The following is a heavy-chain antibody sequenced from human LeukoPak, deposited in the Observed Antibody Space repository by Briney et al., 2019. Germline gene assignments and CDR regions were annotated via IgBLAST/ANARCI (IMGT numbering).Heavy chain of an antibody. V-gene: IGHV1-18*01. D-gene: IGHD2-2*01. CDR2: ISAYNGNT. J-gene: IGHJ4*02. CDR3: AGDPRDCSTSSCLPAES. Sequence: ASVKVSCKAYGYTFINYAITWVRQAPGQGLEWMGWISAYNGNTNYAQRLQGRVTMTTDTSTSTVYMELRSLRSDDTAVYYCAGDPRDCSTSSCLPAESWGQGTLVTVSS. CDR1: GYTFINYA.